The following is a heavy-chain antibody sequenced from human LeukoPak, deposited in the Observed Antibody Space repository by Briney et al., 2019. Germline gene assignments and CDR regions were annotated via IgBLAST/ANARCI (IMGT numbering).Heavy chain of an antibody. CDR2: IYKSGST. D-gene: IGHD1-26*01. V-gene: IGHV4-59*08. CDR1: GCSISSYY. CDR3: VRHDGIVGGDCFDP. J-gene: IGHJ5*02. Sequence: SETLSLTCPVSGCSISSYYWSWIRQPPGKGLGWFGYIYKSGSTNYKRSVKSGVTPSVDTSKNQFSLKLSSVSAADTDVYFCVRHDGIVGGDCFDPWGQGTLVTVSS.